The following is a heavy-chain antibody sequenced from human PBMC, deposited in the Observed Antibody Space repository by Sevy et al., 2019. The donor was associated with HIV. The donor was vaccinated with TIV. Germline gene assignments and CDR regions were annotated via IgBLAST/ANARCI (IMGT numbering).Heavy chain of an antibody. CDR1: GFTVSSNY. CDR2: IYSGGST. D-gene: IGHD3-16*02. J-gene: IGHJ4*02. Sequence: GGSLRLSCAASGFTVSSNYMSWVRQAPGKGLEWVSVIYSGGSTYYEDSVKGRFTISRDNSKNTLYLQMNSLRAEDTAVYYCARNTFGGVIVLYWGQGTLVTVSS. V-gene: IGHV3-66*01. CDR3: ARNTFGGVIVLY.